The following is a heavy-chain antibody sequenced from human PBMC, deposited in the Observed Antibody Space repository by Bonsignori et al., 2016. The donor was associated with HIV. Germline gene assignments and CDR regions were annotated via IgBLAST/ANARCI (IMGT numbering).Heavy chain of an antibody. CDR3: ARDWRGYGGQIPVNY. V-gene: IGHV1-2*02. J-gene: IGHJ4*02. D-gene: IGHD4-23*01. Sequence: WVRQAPGQGLEWMGWINPSTGGTNYAQKFQGRVTMTRDTSISTAYMEVSRLTSDDTAIYYCARDWRGYGGQIPVNYWGQGTLVTVSS. CDR2: INPSTGGT.